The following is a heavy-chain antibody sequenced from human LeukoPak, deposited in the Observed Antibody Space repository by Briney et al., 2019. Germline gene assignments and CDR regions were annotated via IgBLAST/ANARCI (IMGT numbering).Heavy chain of an antibody. CDR2: ISAYNGNT. CDR1: GYTFTSYG. CDR3: ARDRVGSSSWYGSRRYLAPDY. Sequence: GASVKVSCKASGYTFTSYGISWVRQAPARGREWMRWISAYNGNTNYAQKLQGRVTMTTDTSTSTAYMELRSLRSDDTAVYYCARDRVGSSSWYGSRRYLAPDYWGQGTLVTVSS. D-gene: IGHD6-13*01. V-gene: IGHV1-18*01. J-gene: IGHJ4*02.